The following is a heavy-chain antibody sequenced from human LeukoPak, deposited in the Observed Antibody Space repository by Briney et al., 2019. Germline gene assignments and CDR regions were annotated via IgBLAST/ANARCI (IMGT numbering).Heavy chain of an antibody. CDR1: GGSISSSSYY. CDR3: ARDPERLTMVRGVSYFDY. D-gene: IGHD3-10*01. CDR2: IYYSGST. J-gene: IGHJ4*02. Sequence: SETLSLTCTVSGGSISSSSYYWGWIRQPPGKGLEWIGSIYYSGSTYYNPSLKSRVTISVDTSKNQFSLKLSSVTAADTAVYYCARDPERLTMVRGVSYFDYWGQGTLVTVSS. V-gene: IGHV4-39*07.